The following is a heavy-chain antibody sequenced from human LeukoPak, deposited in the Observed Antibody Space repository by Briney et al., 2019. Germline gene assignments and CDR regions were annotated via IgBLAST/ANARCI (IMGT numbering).Heavy chain of an antibody. Sequence: PSETLSLTCTVSGGSISGYYWSWIRQPPGKGLEWIGYIYYSGSTNYNPSLKSRVTISVDTSKNQFSLKLSSVTAADTAVYYCARGREWEPKVFDYWGLGTLVTVSS. V-gene: IGHV4-59*01. CDR3: ARGREWEPKVFDY. CDR2: IYYSGST. CDR1: GGSISGYY. J-gene: IGHJ4*02. D-gene: IGHD1-26*01.